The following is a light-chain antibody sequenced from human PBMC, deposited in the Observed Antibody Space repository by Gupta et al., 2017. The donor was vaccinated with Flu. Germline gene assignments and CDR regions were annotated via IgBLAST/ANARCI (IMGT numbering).Light chain of an antibody. J-gene: IGKJ1*01. CDR2: AAS. Sequence: DIQMTQSPSSLSASVGDRVTITCRASQSISSYLNWYQQKPGKAPKLLIYAASRVQSGVPSRFSGSASGTDFTLTISMLHPEDFTTYYCQQGDSTTWTFGPGTKVELK. CDR1: QSISSY. CDR3: QQGDSTTWT. V-gene: IGKV1-39*01.